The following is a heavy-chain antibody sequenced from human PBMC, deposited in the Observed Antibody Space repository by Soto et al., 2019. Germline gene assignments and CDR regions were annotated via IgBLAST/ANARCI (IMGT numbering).Heavy chain of an antibody. D-gene: IGHD3-9*01. CDR3: ARDGLGPLYYDILTGYDYGTGFDY. J-gene: IGHJ4*02. CDR1: GYTFTIYG. CDR2: ISAYNGNT. V-gene: IGHV1-18*01. Sequence: EASVKVSCKASGYTFTIYGISWVRQAPGQGLEWMGWISAYNGNTNYAQKLQGRVTMTTDTSTSTAYMELRSLRSDDTAVYYCARDGLGPLYYDILTGYDYGTGFDYWGQGTLVTVSS.